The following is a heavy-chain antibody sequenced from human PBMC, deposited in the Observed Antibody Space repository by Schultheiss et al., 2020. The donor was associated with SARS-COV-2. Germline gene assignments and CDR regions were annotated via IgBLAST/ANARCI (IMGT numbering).Heavy chain of an antibody. J-gene: IGHJ5*02. CDR2: IYTSGST. CDR3: ARELSTLTYYYDSSGYYLGNWFDP. D-gene: IGHD3-22*01. CDR1: GDSISSYY. V-gene: IGHV4-4*07. Sequence: SETLSLTCTVSGDSISSYYWSWIRQPAGKGLEWIGRIYTSGSTNYNPSLKSRVSISVNTSKNQFSLKLSSVTAADTAVYYCARELSTLTYYYDSSGYYLGNWFDPWGQGTLVTVSS.